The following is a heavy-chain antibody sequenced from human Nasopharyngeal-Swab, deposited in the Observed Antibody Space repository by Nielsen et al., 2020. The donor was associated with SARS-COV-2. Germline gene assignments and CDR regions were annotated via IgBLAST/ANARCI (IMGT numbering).Heavy chain of an antibody. CDR2: ISAYNGNT. D-gene: IGHD1-26*01. J-gene: IGHJ3*02. CDR1: GYTFTSYG. CDR3: ATTSPFSGSYHLCTFDI. Sequence: ASVKVSCKASGYTFTSYGISWVRQAPGQGLEWMGWISAYNGNTNYAQKLQGRVTMTTDTSTSTAYMELSSLRSEDTAVYYCATTSPFSGSYHLCTFDIWGQGTMVTVSS. V-gene: IGHV1-18*01.